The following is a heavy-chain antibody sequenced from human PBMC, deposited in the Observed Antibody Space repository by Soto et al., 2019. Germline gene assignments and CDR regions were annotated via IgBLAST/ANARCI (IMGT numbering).Heavy chain of an antibody. CDR1: GGTFSSYT. V-gene: IGHV1-69*02. J-gene: IGHJ4*02. CDR2: IIPILGIA. D-gene: IGHD4-17*01. CDR3: ARASVRSGDYAFDY. Sequence: ASVKVSCKASGGTFSSYTINWVRQAPGQGLEWMGRIIPILGIANYAQKFQGRVTITADKSTSTAYMELSSLRSEDTAVYYCARASVRSGDYAFDYWGQGTLVTVSS.